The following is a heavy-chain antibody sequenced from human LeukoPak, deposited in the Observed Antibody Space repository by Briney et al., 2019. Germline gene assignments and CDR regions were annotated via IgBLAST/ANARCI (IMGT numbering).Heavy chain of an antibody. CDR3: ARGQSSGWCDY. J-gene: IGHJ4*02. Sequence: GRSLRLSCAASGFTFGAYAMHWVRQAPGKGLEWVAFIRYDGSNKNYADSVKGRFTISRDNSKNTLYLQMNSLRAEDTAVYYCARGQSSGWCDYWGQGTLVTVSS. V-gene: IGHV3-30*04. CDR2: IRYDGSNK. CDR1: GFTFGAYA. D-gene: IGHD6-19*01.